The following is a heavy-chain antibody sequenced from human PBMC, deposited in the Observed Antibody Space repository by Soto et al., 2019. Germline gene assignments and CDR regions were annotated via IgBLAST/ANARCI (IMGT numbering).Heavy chain of an antibody. CDR1: GYTFTSYG. V-gene: IGHV1-18*04. J-gene: IGHJ6*02. CDR3: ARDEIKRVYYYGLDV. D-gene: IGHD2-8*01. Sequence: QVQLVQSGAEVKKPGASVKVSCKASGYTFTSYGISWVRQAPGQGLEWMGWSSAYNGNTNYAQKLQGRVTMTTNTSTSTAYMELRSLRSDDTAVYYCARDEIKRVYYYGLDVWGQGTTVTVSS. CDR2: SSAYNGNT.